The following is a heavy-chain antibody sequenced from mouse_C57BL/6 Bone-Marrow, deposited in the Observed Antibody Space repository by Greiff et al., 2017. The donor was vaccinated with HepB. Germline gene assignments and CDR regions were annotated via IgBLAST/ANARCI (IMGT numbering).Heavy chain of an antibody. CDR2: IWRGGST. Sequence: QVQLQQSGPGLVQPSQSLSITCTVSGFSLTSYGVHWVRQSPGKGLEWLGVIWRGGSTDYNAAFMSRLTITKDNSKSQVFFKMNSLQADDTAIYYCAIHYYGSSYPDYWGQGTTLTVSS. V-gene: IGHV2-5*01. J-gene: IGHJ2*01. CDR1: GFSLTSYG. CDR3: AIHYYGSSYPDY. D-gene: IGHD1-1*01.